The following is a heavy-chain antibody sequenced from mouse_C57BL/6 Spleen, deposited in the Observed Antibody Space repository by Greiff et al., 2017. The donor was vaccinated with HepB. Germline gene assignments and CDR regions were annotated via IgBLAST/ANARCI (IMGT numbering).Heavy chain of an antibody. CDR2: ISYDGSN. CDR1: GYSITSGYY. J-gene: IGHJ2*01. V-gene: IGHV3-6*01. CDR3: ARGYYSNFLDY. D-gene: IGHD2-5*01. Sequence: EVKLVESGPGLVKPSQSLSLTCSVTGYSITSGYYWNWIRQFPGNKLEWMGYISYDGSNNYNPSLKNRISITRDTSKNQFFLKLNSVTTEDTATYYCARGYYSNFLDYWGQGTTLTVSS.